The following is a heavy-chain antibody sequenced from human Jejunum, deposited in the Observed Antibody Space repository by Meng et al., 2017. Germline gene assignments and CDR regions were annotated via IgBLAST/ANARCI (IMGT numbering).Heavy chain of an antibody. Sequence: GGSLRLSCAASGFTLSGYWMNWIRQAPGKGLEWVANINPDGRYELYVDSVKGRFTISRDNVKNSLDLQMNSLRVEDTAMYYCVRNGGSGDYWGQGTRVTVSS. D-gene: IGHD3-10*01. CDR3: VRNGGSGDY. V-gene: IGHV3-7*01. CDR1: GFTLSGYW. CDR2: INPDGRYE. J-gene: IGHJ4*02.